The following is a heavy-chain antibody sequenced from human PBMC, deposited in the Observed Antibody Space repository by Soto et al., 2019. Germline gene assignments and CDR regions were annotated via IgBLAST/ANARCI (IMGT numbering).Heavy chain of an antibody. CDR3: ARYPMYHCTNGACYGAFDY. J-gene: IGHJ4*02. CDR1: GGTFSSYA. Sequence: SVKVSCKASGGTFSSYAISWVRQAPGQGLEWMGGIIPIFGTANYAQKFQGRVTITADESTSTAYMELSSLRSEDTAVYYCARYPMYHCTNGACYGAFDYWGQGTLVTVSS. CDR2: IIPIFGTA. D-gene: IGHD2-8*01. V-gene: IGHV1-69*13.